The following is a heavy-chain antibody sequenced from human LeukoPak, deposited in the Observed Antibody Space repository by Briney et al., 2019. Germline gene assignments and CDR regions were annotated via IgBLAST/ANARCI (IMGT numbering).Heavy chain of an antibody. J-gene: IGHJ6*02. CDR1: GFTFSSYA. V-gene: IGHV3-23*01. CDR3: AKPGYCSGGSCSWYYYGMDV. Sequence: GGSLSLSCAASGFTFSSYAMTWVRQAPGKGLEWVSYISSSGTTIYYADSVKGRFTISRDNSKNTLYLQMNSLRAEDTAVYYCAKPGYCSGGSCSWYYYGMDVWGQGTTITVSS. CDR2: ISSSGTTI. D-gene: IGHD2-15*01.